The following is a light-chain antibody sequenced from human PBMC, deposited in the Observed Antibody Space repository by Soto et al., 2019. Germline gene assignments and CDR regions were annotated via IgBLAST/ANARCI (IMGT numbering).Light chain of an antibody. CDR2: GAS. Sequence: EIVLTQSPGTLSLSPGERATLYCRASQSVGSNYLAWYQQKPGQAPRVLIYGASSRATGIPDRCSGSGSGADFTLTISRLEPEDFAVYSCQQYTTSPFTFGPGTKVDIK. V-gene: IGKV3-20*01. CDR3: QQYTTSPFT. J-gene: IGKJ3*01. CDR1: QSVGSNY.